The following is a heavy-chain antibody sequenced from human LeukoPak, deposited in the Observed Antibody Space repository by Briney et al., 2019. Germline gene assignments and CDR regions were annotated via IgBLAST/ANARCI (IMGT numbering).Heavy chain of an antibody. CDR3: ARVVSMTMIVVIPLYFDY. J-gene: IGHJ4*02. CDR2: IFHSGST. V-gene: IGHV4-38-2*02. Sequence: SETLSLTCTVSGYPISSGYYWGWIRQPPGKGLEWIGNIFHSGSTYYNPSLKSRVTISVDTSKNQFPLKLTSVTAADTAVYYCARVVSMTMIVVIPLYFDYWGQGTLVTVSS. CDR1: GYPISSGYY. D-gene: IGHD3-22*01.